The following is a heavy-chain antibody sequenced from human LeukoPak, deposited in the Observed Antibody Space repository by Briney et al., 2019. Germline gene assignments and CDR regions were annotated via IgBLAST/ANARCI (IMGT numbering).Heavy chain of an antibody. CDR2: ISSSSSYT. V-gene: IGHV3-11*05. CDR3: ARVQSDSSGYSYWY. Sequence: GGSLRLSCAASGFTFSDYYMSWIRQAPGKGLEWVSYISSSSSYTNYADSVKGRFTISRDNAKNSLYLQMNSLRAEDTAVYYCARVQSDSSGYSYWYWGQGALVTVSS. J-gene: IGHJ4*02. D-gene: IGHD3-22*01. CDR1: GFTFSDYY.